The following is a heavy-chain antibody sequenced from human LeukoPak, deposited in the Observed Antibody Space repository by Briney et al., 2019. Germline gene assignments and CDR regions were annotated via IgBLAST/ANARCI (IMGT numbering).Heavy chain of an antibody. CDR3: AKDAGSSAFDI. CDR2: TWYDGSNK. V-gene: IGHV3-30*02. CDR1: GFIFSTYG. Sequence: PGGSLRLSCAASGFIFSTYGMHWVRQAPGKGLQWVSFTWYDGSNKYYADSVKGRFTISRDNSESTLYLQMNNLRAEDTAVYYCAKDAGSSAFDIWGQGTTVTVSS. D-gene: IGHD1-26*01. J-gene: IGHJ3*02.